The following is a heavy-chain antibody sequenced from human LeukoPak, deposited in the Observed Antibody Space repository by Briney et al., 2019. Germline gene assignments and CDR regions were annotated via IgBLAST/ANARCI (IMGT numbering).Heavy chain of an antibody. Sequence: GGSLRLSCAVSGITLSNYGMSWVRQAPGKGLEWVSAISGSGGSTYYADSVKGRFTISRDDSKNTLYLQMNSLRAEDTAVYYCAKVDLDYWGQGTLVTVSS. J-gene: IGHJ4*02. V-gene: IGHV3-23*01. CDR3: AKVDLDY. D-gene: IGHD3-9*01. CDR2: ISGSGGST. CDR1: GITLSNYG.